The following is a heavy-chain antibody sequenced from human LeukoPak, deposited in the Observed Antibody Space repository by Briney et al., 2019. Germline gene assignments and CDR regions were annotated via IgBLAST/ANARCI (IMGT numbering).Heavy chain of an antibody. J-gene: IGHJ4*02. Sequence: GGSLRLSCAASGFTFSSYAMSWVRLAPGKGLERVSAISGSGGSTYYADSVKGRSTISIDNSKNTLYLQMNSLRAEDTAVYYCANDCRNCDYREYFDYWGQGTLVTVSS. D-gene: IGHD3-16*01. CDR2: ISGSGGST. CDR1: GFTFSSYA. CDR3: ANDCRNCDYREYFDY. V-gene: IGHV3-23*01.